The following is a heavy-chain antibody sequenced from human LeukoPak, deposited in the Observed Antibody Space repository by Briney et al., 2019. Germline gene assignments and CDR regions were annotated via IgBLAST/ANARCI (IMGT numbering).Heavy chain of an antibody. Sequence: GGSLRLSCAASGFTFDDYAMHWVRQAPGKGLEWISGISWNSGSIGYADSVKGRFTISRDNAKNSLYLQMNSLRAEDMALYYCAKDSSDIAAAGTALDYWGQGTLVTVSS. CDR1: GFTFDDYA. V-gene: IGHV3-9*03. CDR2: ISWNSGSI. CDR3: AKDSSDIAAAGTALDY. D-gene: IGHD6-13*01. J-gene: IGHJ4*02.